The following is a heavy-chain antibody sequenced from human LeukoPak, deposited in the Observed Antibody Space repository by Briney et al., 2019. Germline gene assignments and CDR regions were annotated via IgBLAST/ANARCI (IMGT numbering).Heavy chain of an antibody. CDR1: GGTLSSYA. V-gene: IGHV1-69*05. J-gene: IGHJ6*03. CDR3: ARSAPRDYYYYYMDV. Sequence: ASVKVSCKASGGTLSSYAISWVRQAPGQGLEWMGGIIPIFGIANYAQKFQGRVTITTDESTSTAYMELSSLRSEDTAVYYCARSAPRDYYYYYMDVWGKGTTVTVSS. CDR2: IIPIFGIA.